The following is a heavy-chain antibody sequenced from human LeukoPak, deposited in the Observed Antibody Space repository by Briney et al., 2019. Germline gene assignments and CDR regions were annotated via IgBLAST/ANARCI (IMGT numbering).Heavy chain of an antibody. J-gene: IGHJ4*02. D-gene: IGHD3-22*01. CDR3: ARIYDSSGYYYGAFGYFDY. CDR1: GGSISSSSYY. Sequence: SVTLSLTCTVSGGSISSSSYYWGWIRQPPGKGLEWIGSSYYSGSTYNNPSLKSRVTITVVTSKNQFSLKLSSVTAADTAVYYCARIYDSSGYYYGAFGYFDYWGQGTLVTVSS. V-gene: IGHV4-39*01. CDR2: SYYSGST.